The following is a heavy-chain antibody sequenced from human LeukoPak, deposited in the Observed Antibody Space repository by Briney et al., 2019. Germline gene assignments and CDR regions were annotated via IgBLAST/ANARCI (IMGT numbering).Heavy chain of an antibody. J-gene: IGHJ6*02. CDR2: ISYDGSNK. Sequence: GRSLRLSCAASGFTFSSYAMHWVRQAPGKGLEWVAVISYDGSNKYYADSVKGRFTISRDNSKNTLYLQMNSLRAEDTAVYYCARDGGVEMATITRYYYYYYGMDVWGQGTTVTVSS. CDR1: GFTFSSYA. V-gene: IGHV3-30-3*01. CDR3: ARDGGVEMATITRYYYYYYGMDV. D-gene: IGHD5-24*01.